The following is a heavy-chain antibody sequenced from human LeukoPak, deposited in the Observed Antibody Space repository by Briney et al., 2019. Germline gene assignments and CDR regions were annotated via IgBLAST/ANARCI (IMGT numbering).Heavy chain of an antibody. CDR1: ALTLSSYA. CDR3: AKDRARTIFGVFDP. Sequence: GSLRLSCAASALTLSSYAMSWVRQAPGKGLEWVSAISGSGGSTYYADSVKGRFTISRDNSKNTLYLQMNSLRAEDTAVYYCAKDRARTIFGVFDPWGQGTLVTVSS. CDR2: ISGSGGST. J-gene: IGHJ5*02. D-gene: IGHD3-3*01. V-gene: IGHV3-23*01.